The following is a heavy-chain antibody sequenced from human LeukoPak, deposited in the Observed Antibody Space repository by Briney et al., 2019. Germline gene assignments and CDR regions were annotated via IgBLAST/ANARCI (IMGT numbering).Heavy chain of an antibody. CDR3: AKAQAAPSCSGVRCYPFDY. Sequence: WGSLRLSCAASGFTFRTSAMSWVRQVPGQGLEWISVISGRDTGTYHADSVKGRFTISRDDSKNTLYLQMNSLRAEDTAVYYCAKAQAAPSCSGVRCYPFDYWGQGTLVTVSS. D-gene: IGHD2-15*01. V-gene: IGHV3-23*01. CDR2: ISGRDTGT. CDR1: GFTFRTSA. J-gene: IGHJ4*02.